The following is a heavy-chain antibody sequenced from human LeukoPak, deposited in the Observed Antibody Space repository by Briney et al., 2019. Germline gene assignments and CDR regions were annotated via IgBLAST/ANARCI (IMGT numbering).Heavy chain of an antibody. D-gene: IGHD3-22*01. Sequence: ASVKVSCKASGYTFTSYGISWVRQAPGQGLEWMGWISAYNGNTNYAQKLQGRVTMTTDTSTSTAYMELRSLRSDDTDVYYCARNIYYYDSSGYYADAFDIWGQGTMVTVSS. CDR2: ISAYNGNT. CDR1: GYTFTSYG. CDR3: ARNIYYYDSSGYYADAFDI. V-gene: IGHV1-18*01. J-gene: IGHJ3*02.